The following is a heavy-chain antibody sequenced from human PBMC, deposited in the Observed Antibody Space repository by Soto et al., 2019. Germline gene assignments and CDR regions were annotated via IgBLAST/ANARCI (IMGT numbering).Heavy chain of an antibody. V-gene: IGHV3-7*04. CDR1: GFTFSSYW. D-gene: IGHD2-15*01. Sequence: EVQLVESGGGLVQPGGSLRLSCAASGFTFSSYWMSWVRQAPGKGLEWVANIKQDGSEKYYVDSVKGRFTISRDNAKNSLYLQMNSLRAEDTAVYYCARSLTYVTGSYYYYGMDVWGQGTTVTVSS. CDR2: IKQDGSEK. J-gene: IGHJ6*02. CDR3: ARSLTYVTGSYYYYGMDV.